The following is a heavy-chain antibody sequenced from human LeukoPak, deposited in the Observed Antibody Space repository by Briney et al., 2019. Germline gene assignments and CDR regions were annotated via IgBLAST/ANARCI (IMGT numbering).Heavy chain of an antibody. J-gene: IGHJ1*01. Sequence: GGSLRLSCAASGFTFSSYAMSWVRQAPGKGLEWVSAISGSGGSTYYADSVKGRFTISRDNSKNTLYLQMNSLRAEDTAVYYCAKDQGIHGRAEYLQHWGQGTLVTVSS. CDR2: ISGSGGST. D-gene: IGHD6-13*01. CDR1: GFTFSSYA. V-gene: IGHV3-23*01. CDR3: AKDQGIHGRAEYLQH.